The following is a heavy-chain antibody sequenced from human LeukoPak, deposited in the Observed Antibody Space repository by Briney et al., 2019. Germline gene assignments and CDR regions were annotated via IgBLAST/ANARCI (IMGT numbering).Heavy chain of an antibody. V-gene: IGHV3-21*01. CDR1: GFTFSSYS. D-gene: IGHD3-16*02. CDR2: ISSSSSYI. Sequence: GGSLRLSCAASGFTFSSYSMNWVRQAPGKGLEWVSSISSSSSYIYYADSVKGRFTISRDNAKTTLYLQMDGRRADDATIYYCSKITGNFGTYRYDYWGQGSLVSVSS. CDR3: SKITGNFGTYRYDY. J-gene: IGHJ4*02.